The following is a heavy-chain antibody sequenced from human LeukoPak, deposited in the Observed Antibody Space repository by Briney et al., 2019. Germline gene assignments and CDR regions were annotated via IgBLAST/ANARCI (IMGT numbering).Heavy chain of an antibody. Sequence: GASVKVSRKASGYTFSNYYVHWVRQAPGQGLEWMGIIKPSGGGTSYALKFQSRVTLTRDTSTSTAYMELSSLRSEDTAVYYCARDHFDSSGYHYLLGYFEHWGQGTLVTVSS. V-gene: IGHV1-46*01. J-gene: IGHJ1*01. CDR3: ARDHFDSSGYHYLLGYFEH. CDR2: IKPSGGGT. D-gene: IGHD3-22*01. CDR1: GYTFSNYY.